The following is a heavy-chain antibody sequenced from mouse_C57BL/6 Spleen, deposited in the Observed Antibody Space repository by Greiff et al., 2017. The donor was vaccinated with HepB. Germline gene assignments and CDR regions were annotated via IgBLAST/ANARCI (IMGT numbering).Heavy chain of an antibody. J-gene: IGHJ4*01. CDR2: ISYDGSN. CDR3: ARARGDYAMDY. CDR1: GYSITSGYY. V-gene: IGHV3-6*01. Sequence: ESGPGLVKPSQSLSLTCSVPGYSITSGYYWNWIRQFPGNKLEWMGYISYDGSNNYNPSLKNRISITRDTSKNQFFLKLNSVTTEDTATYYCARARGDYAMDYWGQGTSVTVSS.